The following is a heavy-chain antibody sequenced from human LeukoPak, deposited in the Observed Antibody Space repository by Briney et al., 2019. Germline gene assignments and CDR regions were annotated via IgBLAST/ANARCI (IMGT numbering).Heavy chain of an antibody. J-gene: IGHJ6*03. V-gene: IGHV3-48*03. Sequence: GGSLRLSCAASGFTFSSYEMNWVRQAPGKGLEWVSYISSSGSTIYYADSVKGRFTISRDNAKNSLYLQMNSLRAEDTAVYYCASQPVYYYMDVWDKGTTVTVSS. CDR3: ASQPVYYYMDV. CDR2: ISSSGSTI. CDR1: GFTFSSYE.